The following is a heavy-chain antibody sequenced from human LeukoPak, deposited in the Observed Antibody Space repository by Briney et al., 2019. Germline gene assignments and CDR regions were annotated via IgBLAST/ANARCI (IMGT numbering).Heavy chain of an antibody. Sequence: PGGPLRLSCAASGFTFSSYAMSWVRQAPGKGLEWVSAISGSGGSTYYADSVKGRFTISRDNSKNTLYLQMNSLRAEDTAVYYCAKLGYCSSTSCYGAYYYMDVWGKGTTVTVSS. V-gene: IGHV3-23*01. CDR1: GFTFSSYA. CDR3: AKLGYCSSTSCYGAYYYMDV. D-gene: IGHD2-2*01. J-gene: IGHJ6*03. CDR2: ISGSGGST.